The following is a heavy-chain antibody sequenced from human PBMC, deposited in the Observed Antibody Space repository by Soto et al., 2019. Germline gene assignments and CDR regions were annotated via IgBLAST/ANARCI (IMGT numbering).Heavy chain of an antibody. CDR1: GGSISSGGYS. CDR2: IYHSGSI. V-gene: IGHV4-30-2*01. CDR3: ARSLSVRLVLDY. D-gene: IGHD3-9*01. Sequence: SETLSLTCAVSGGSISSGGYSWSWIRQPPGKGLEWIGYIYHSGSIYYNPSLKSRVTMSVDRSKNQFSLKLSSVTAADTAVYYCARSLSVRLVLDYWGQGTLVTVSS. J-gene: IGHJ4*02.